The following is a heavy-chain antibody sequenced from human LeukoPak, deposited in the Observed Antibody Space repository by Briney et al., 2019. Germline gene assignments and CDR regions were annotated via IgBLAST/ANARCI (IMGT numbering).Heavy chain of an antibody. D-gene: IGHD3-10*01. V-gene: IGHV4-34*01. CDR1: GGSFSDYY. CDR2: IYYSGST. CDR3: ARDRYYYGSGSFTFDY. J-gene: IGHJ4*02. Sequence: SETLSLTCAVYGGSFSDYYWSWIRQPPGKGLEWIGSIYYSGSTYYNPSLKSRVTISVDTSKNQFSLKLSSVTAADTAVYYCARDRYYYGSGSFTFDYWGQGTLVTVSS.